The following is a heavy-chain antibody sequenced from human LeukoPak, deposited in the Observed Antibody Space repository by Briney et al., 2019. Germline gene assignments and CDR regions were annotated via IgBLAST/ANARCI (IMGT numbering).Heavy chain of an antibody. D-gene: IGHD3-3*01. CDR1: GGSFSGYY. CDR2: INHSGST. CDR3: ARALTIFGVVANYYYGMDV. V-gene: IGHV4-34*01. J-gene: IGHJ6*02. Sequence: SETLSLTCAVYGGSFSGYYWSWIRQPPGKGLEWIGEINHSGSTNYNPSLKSRVTISVDTSKNQFSLKLSSVTAADTAVYYCARALTIFGVVANYYYGMDVWGQGTTVTVSS.